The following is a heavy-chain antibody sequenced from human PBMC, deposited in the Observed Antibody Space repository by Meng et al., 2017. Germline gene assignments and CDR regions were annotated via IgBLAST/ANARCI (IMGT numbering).Heavy chain of an antibody. CDR3: ARDKLKTFDP. Sequence: QLGSGGEEVRKPGASVIVSCHAYGYTFTSYAMQCVRQAPGERVVWMGWFNAGNGNTKYSQKFQGRVTITRDTSASTAYMELSSLRSEDTAVYYCARDKLKTFDPWGQGTLVTVSS. CDR2: FNAGNGNT. V-gene: IGHV1-3*01. CDR1: GYTFTSYA. J-gene: IGHJ5*02.